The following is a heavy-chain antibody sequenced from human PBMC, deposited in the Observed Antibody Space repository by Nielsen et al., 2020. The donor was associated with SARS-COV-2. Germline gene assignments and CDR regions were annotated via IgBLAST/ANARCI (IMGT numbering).Heavy chain of an antibody. Sequence: SVKVSCKASGYTFTSYAMHWVRQAPGQRLEWMGWINAGNGNTKYSQKFQGRVTITRDTSASTAYMELGSLRSEDTAVYYCARIRTWIQLWTTGYWGQGTLVTVSS. CDR2: INAGNGNT. D-gene: IGHD5-18*01. J-gene: IGHJ4*02. CDR3: ARIRTWIQLWTTGY. V-gene: IGHV1-3*01. CDR1: GYTFTSYA.